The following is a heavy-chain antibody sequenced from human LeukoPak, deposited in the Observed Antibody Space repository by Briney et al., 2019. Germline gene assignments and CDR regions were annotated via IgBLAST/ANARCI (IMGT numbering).Heavy chain of an antibody. CDR2: ISGSGGST. J-gene: IGHJ4*01. CDR1: GFTFSSYA. CDR3: AKTYCRCWVLGGYFYC. Sequence: GGSLRLSCAASGFTFSSYAMSWVRQAPGKGLEWVSAISGSGGSTYYADSVKGRFTISRDNSKNTLYLQMNSLRAEDTAVYYCAKTYCRCWVLGGYFYCLGQGTLGNVSS. V-gene: IGHV3-23*01. D-gene: IGHD6-19*01.